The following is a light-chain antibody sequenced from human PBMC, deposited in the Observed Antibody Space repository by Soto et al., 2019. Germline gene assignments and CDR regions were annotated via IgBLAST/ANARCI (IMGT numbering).Light chain of an antibody. Sequence: QSPLTQPSSLSASPGQSSSITCTGTISNGGGYYYGSWYQQYPGKAPKLMIYGVANRPSGVSNRFSGAKTRNTASLTISWLQAEDEADYYCFSYRIRVFSYGSTDSHVLGTAPKVNVL. V-gene: IGLV2-14*01. CDR1: ISNGGGYYY. J-gene: IGLJ1*01. CDR2: GVA. CDR3: FSYRIRVFSYGSTDSHV.